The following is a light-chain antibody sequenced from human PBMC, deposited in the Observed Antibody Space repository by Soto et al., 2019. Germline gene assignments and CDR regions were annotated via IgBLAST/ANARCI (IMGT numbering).Light chain of an antibody. CDR2: GAS. CDR3: QQYGNSLWT. Sequence: EIVLTQSPGTLSLSPGERATLSCRASQSVTNNYLAWYQQKPGQAPRLLIYGASSRATGIPDRFSGSESETDVTFTFTRLEPEDSAVYYCQQYGNSLWTFGQGTKVEIK. V-gene: IGKV3-20*01. CDR1: QSVTNNY. J-gene: IGKJ1*01.